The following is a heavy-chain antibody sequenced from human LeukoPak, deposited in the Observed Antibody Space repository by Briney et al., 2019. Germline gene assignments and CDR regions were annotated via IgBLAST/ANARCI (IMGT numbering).Heavy chain of an antibody. CDR1: GGSMIPYY. CDR2: MYHRGTA. D-gene: IGHD6-13*01. J-gene: IGHJ4*02. CDR3: ARDGQQLGVAF. Sequence: SETLSLTCTVSGGSMIPYYWGWIRQPPGKGLEWIGSMYHRGTAYYNPSLKSRITISIDTSKNRFSLRLSSVTVVDTAVYYCARDGQQLGVAFWGLGTLVTVSS. V-gene: IGHV4-38-2*02.